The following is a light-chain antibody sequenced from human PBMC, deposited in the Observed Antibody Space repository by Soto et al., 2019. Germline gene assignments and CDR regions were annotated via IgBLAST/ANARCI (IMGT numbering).Light chain of an antibody. CDR1: RSLDGNY. CDR3: QQRSDWPPELT. Sequence: EIVLTQSPGTLSLSPGERATLSCRASRSLDGNYLAWYQQKPGQAPRLLIYDASKRATGIPARFSGSASGTDFTLTISSLEPGDFAVYYCQQRSDWPPELTFGGGTKVDIK. V-gene: IGKV3D-20*02. J-gene: IGKJ4*01. CDR2: DAS.